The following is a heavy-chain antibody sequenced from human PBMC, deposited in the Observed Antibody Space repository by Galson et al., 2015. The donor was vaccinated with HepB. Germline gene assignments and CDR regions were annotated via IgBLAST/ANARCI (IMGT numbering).Heavy chain of an antibody. CDR3: ARGWRPYYYYYYYMDV. Sequence: ETLSLTCAVYGGSFSGYYWSWIRQPPGKGLEWIGEINHSGSTNYNPSLKSRVTISVDTSKNQFSLKLSSVTAADTAVYYCARGWRPYYYYYYYMDVWGKGTTVTVSS. CDR1: GGSFSGYY. CDR2: INHSGST. V-gene: IGHV4-34*01. D-gene: IGHD5-12*01. J-gene: IGHJ6*03.